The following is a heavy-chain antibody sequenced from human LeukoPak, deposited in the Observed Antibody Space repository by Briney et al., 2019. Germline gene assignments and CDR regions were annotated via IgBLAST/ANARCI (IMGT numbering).Heavy chain of an antibody. CDR2: IYYSGST. V-gene: IGHV4-39*01. Sequence: SETLSLTCTVSGGSISSSSYYWGWIRQPPGRGLEWIGSIYYSGSTYYNPSLKSRVTISVDTSKNQFSLKLSSVTAADTAVYYCAGGYPYGSSGYYYNYYYGMDVWGQGTTVTVSS. D-gene: IGHD3-22*01. CDR1: GGSISSSSYY. CDR3: AGGYPYGSSGYYYNYYYGMDV. J-gene: IGHJ6*02.